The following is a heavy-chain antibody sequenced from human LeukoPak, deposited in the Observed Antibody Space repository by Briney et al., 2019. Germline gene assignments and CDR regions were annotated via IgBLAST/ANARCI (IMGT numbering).Heavy chain of an antibody. J-gene: IGHJ4*02. V-gene: IGHV3-74*01. CDR1: GFIFRNVW. CDR2: IASDGSST. D-gene: IGHD4-23*01. Sequence: PGGSLRLSCAASGFIFRNVWMNWVRQAPGKGLVWVSRIASDGSSTTYADSVKGRFSISRDNAKNTLYLQMNSLRVEDTAVYYCARGRPHGNDYWGQGTLVTVSS. CDR3: ARGRPHGNDY.